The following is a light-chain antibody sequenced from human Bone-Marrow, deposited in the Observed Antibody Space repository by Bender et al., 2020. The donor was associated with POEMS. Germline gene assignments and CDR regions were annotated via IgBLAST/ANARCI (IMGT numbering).Light chain of an antibody. CDR2: DVS. J-gene: IGLJ3*02. CDR3: FTYTASNTRV. V-gene: IGLV2-14*03. CDR1: SDDVGAYDY. Sequence: SALTQPASVSGSPGQSITISCTGTSDDVGAYDYVSWYQHHPGHAPKLLLYDVSNRPSGISYRFSGSKSGNTASLTISGLQADDEADYFCFTYTASNTRVFGGGTKVT.